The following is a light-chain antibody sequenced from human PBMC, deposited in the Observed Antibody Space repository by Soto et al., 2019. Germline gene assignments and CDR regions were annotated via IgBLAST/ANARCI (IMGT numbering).Light chain of an antibody. CDR2: DAS. J-gene: IGKJ3*01. V-gene: IGKV3-11*01. CDR3: QHRSNWPLFT. Sequence: EIVLTQSPATLSLSPRERATLTCRASQSVSSYLAWYQQKPGQAPRLLIYDASNRATGIPARFSGSGSGTDFTLTISSLEPEDFAVYYCQHRSNWPLFTFGPGTKMDIK. CDR1: QSVSSY.